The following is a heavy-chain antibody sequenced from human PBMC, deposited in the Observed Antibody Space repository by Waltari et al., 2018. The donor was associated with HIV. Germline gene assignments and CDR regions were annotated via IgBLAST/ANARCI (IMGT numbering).Heavy chain of an antibody. V-gene: IGHV4-39*01. CDR2: ISSTGHT. CDR3: ARQSWTAGNNHFDP. J-gene: IGHJ5*02. CDR1: GDSITTTAYS. Sequence: QLQLQESGTGLVRPSETLSLTCTVSGDSITTTAYSWGWIRQSPGELLEWIGSISSTGHTYFDPFLKSRIILSVATSRNQFSLTLRSVTAADTARYYCARQSWTAGNNHFDPWGQGILVTVSS. D-gene: IGHD2-21*02.